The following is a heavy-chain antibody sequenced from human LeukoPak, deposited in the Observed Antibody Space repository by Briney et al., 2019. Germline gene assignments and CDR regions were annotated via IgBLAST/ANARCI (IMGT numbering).Heavy chain of an antibody. CDR2: IKHRGRS. CDR3: ARDLREYDFWSGYYTANWFDP. V-gene: IGHV4-38-2*02. Sequence: SETLSLTCSVSGSSISSDYYWGWVRQPPGKGLEWIGSIKHRGRSYYNPSLKSRVTISVDTSKNQFSLKLSSVTAADTAVYYCARDLREYDFWSGYYTANWFDPWGQGTLVTVSS. CDR1: GSSISSDYY. D-gene: IGHD3-3*01. J-gene: IGHJ5*02.